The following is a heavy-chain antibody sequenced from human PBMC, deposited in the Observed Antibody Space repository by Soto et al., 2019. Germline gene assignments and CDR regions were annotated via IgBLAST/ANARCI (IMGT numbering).Heavy chain of an antibody. J-gene: IGHJ6*02. D-gene: IGHD2-21*02. CDR1: GFAFSSYW. Sequence: VQLVESGGGLVQPGGSLRLSCTASGFAFSSYWMNWVRRAPGKGLEWVASIEEDGNERYYVDSVKGRFTISRDSAINSVDLQMNSLRAEDTAIYYCARAPQVTTFHYGMDVSDQGTTVTVSS. V-gene: IGHV3-7*05. CDR2: IEEDGNER. CDR3: ARAPQVTTFHYGMDV.